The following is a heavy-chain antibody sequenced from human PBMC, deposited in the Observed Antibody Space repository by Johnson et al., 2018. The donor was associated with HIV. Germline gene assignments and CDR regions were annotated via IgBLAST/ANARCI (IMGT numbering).Heavy chain of an antibody. CDR2: ISYDGSNK. J-gene: IGHJ3*02. V-gene: IGHV3-30-3*01. Sequence: QVQLVESGGGVVQPGRSLKLSCAASGFTFSSYAMHWVRQAPGKGLEWVAVISYDGSNKYYADSVKGRFTISRDNSKNTLYLQMNSLRAEDTAVYYCAKDGGRRRTDAFDIWGQGTMVTVAS. D-gene: IGHD2-15*01. CDR1: GFTFSSYA. CDR3: AKDGGRRRTDAFDI.